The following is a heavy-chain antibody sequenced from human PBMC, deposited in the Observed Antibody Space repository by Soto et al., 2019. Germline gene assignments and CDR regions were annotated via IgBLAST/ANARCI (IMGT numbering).Heavy chain of an antibody. CDR1: GYSFTSYW. CDR2: IYPGDSDT. J-gene: IGHJ4*02. D-gene: IGHD6-19*01. Sequence: LGESRKISCKGSGYSFTSYWIAWVRQMPGKALECMGIIYPGDSDTRYSPSFQGQVTISADKSTSTAYLQWSSLKASDTAMYYCARWYSSGLYYLDYWGQGTLVTV. V-gene: IGHV5-51*01. CDR3: ARWYSSGLYYLDY.